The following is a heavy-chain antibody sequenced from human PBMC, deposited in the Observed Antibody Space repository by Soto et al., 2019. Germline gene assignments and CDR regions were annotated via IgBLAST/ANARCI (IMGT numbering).Heavy chain of an antibody. J-gene: IGHJ4*02. CDR2: IYYSGST. CDR1: GGSISSSSYY. V-gene: IGHV4-39*01. Sequence: SETLSLTCTVSGGSISSSSYYWGWIRQPPGKGLEWIGSIYYSGSTYYNPSLKSRVTISVDTSKNQFSLKLSSVTAADTAVYYCARLPAIPYYYDSSGYYFDVWGQGTLVTVSS. CDR3: ARLPAIPYYYDSSGYYFDV. D-gene: IGHD3-22*01.